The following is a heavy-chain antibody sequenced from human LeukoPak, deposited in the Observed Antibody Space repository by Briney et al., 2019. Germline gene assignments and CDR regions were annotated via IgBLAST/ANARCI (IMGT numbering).Heavy chain of an antibody. CDR2: IYYSGST. CDR1: GGSISSYY. Sequence: PSETLSLTCTVSGGSISSYYWSWIRQPPGKGLEWIGYIYYSGSTNYNPSLKSRVTISVDTSKNQFSLKLSSVTAADTAVYYCARHEHYDFWSGCPNNWFDPWGQGTLVTVSS. D-gene: IGHD3-3*01. J-gene: IGHJ5*02. CDR3: ARHEHYDFWSGCPNNWFDP. V-gene: IGHV4-59*08.